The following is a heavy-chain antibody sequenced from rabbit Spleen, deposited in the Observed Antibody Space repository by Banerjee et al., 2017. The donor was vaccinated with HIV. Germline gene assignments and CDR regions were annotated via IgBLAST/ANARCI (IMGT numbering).Heavy chain of an antibody. D-gene: IGHD1-1*01. Sequence: QEQLEESGGDLVKPEGSLTLTCTASGLSFSAGYFICWVRQAPGKGLEWIACIHAGNSGASYYATWAKGRFTVSKTSSTTVTLQMTSLTAADTATYFCTRDDGSGHYIDGYFNLWGPGTLVTVS. CDR1: GLSFSAGYF. V-gene: IGHV1S45*01. J-gene: IGHJ4*01. CDR3: TRDDGSGHYIDGYFNL. CDR2: IHAGNSGAS.